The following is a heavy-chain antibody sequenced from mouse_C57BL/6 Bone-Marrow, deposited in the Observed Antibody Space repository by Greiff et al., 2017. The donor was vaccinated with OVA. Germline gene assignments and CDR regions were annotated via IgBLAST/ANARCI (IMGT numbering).Heavy chain of an antibody. D-gene: IGHD1-1*01. CDR2: ISYDGSN. CDR3: ARDLTTVVATRGAY. J-gene: IGHJ3*01. Sequence: ESGPGLVKPSQSLSLTCSVTGYSITSGYYWNWIRQFPGNKLEWMGYISYDGSNNYNPSLKNRISITRDTSKNQFFLKLNSVTTEDTATYYCARDLTTVVATRGAYWGQGTLVTVSA. CDR1: GYSITSGYY. V-gene: IGHV3-6*01.